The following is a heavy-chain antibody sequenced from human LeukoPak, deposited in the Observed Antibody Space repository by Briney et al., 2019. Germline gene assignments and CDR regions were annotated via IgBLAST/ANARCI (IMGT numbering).Heavy chain of an antibody. D-gene: IGHD6-13*01. V-gene: IGHV3-7*01. CDR2: IKYDGSEK. CDR1: GFTLSSYW. J-gene: IGHJ4*02. Sequence: GGSLRLSCAASGFTLSSYWMSWVRQAPGKGLEWVANIKYDGSEKDYVDSVKGRFTISRDNAKNSLYLQMNSLRAEDTAAYYCARDIAPAGLFFDYWGQGTLVTVSS. CDR3: ARDIAPAGLFFDY.